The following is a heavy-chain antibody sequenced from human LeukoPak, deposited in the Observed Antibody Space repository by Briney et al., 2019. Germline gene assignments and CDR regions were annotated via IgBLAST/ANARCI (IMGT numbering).Heavy chain of an antibody. Sequence: GGSLRLSCAASGFTFGTYWMHWVRQGPGKGLVWVSRINPDGSSATYADSVKGRFTISRDNAKNTLYLQMSSLRAEDTAVYYCARGRYYYDPLDYWGQGTLVTVSS. J-gene: IGHJ4*02. CDR1: GFTFGTYW. CDR3: ARGRYYYDPLDY. D-gene: IGHD3-22*01. CDR2: INPDGSSA. V-gene: IGHV3-74*01.